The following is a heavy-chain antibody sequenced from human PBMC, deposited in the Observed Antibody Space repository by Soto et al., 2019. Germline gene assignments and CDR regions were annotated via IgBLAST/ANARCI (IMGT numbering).Heavy chain of an antibody. Sequence: GGSLRLSCAASGFTFSSYVMSWVRQAPGKGLEWVSSISGSGGNTFYADSVKGRFTISRDNSKNTLYVQTNSLRAEDTAVYYCAKGGSVSSRTADYWGQGTLVTVSS. CDR1: GFTFSSYV. CDR2: ISGSGGNT. D-gene: IGHD2-15*01. CDR3: AKGGSVSSRTADY. J-gene: IGHJ4*02. V-gene: IGHV3-23*01.